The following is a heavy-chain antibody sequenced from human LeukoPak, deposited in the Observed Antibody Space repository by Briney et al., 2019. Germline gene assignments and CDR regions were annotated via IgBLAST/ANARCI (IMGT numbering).Heavy chain of an antibody. D-gene: IGHD3-22*01. CDR2: IYYSGST. CDR1: GGSISSYY. J-gene: IGHJ6*03. CDR3: AREASYYYDSSGYYYAYYHYYMDV. Sequence: SETLSLTCTVSGGSISSYYWSWIRQPPGKGLEWIGYIYYSGSTNYNPSLKSRVTISVDTSKNQFSLKLSSVTAADTAVYYCAREASYYYDSSGYYYAYYHYYMDVWGKGTTVTVSS. V-gene: IGHV4-59*01.